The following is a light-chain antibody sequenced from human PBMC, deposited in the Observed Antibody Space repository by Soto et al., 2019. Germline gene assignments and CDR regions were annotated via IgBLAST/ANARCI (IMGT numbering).Light chain of an antibody. J-gene: IGKJ4*01. V-gene: IGKV3-20*01. CDR2: GSS. CDR1: QSVSSFY. CDR3: QQYGDSPT. Sequence: EFVLTQSPGTLSLSPGERATLSCRASQSVSSFYLAWYQQKPGQTPGLLIYGSSSRATGIPDRFSGSGSGTDFTLTISRLEPEDFAVYYCQQYGDSPTFGGGTKVEIK.